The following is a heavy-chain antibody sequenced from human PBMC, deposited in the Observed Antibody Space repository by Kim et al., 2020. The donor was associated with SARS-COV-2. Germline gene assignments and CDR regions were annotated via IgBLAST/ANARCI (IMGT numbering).Heavy chain of an antibody. Sequence: SETLSLTCTVSGGSISSSSYYWGWIRQPPGKGLEWIGSIYYSGSTYYNPSLKSRVTISVDTSKNQFSLKLSSVTAADTAVYYCAREGTGTSPWFDPWGQGTLVTVSS. CDR1: GGSISSSSYY. D-gene: IGHD1-1*01. CDR2: IYYSGST. CDR3: AREGTGTSPWFDP. V-gene: IGHV4-39*07. J-gene: IGHJ5*02.